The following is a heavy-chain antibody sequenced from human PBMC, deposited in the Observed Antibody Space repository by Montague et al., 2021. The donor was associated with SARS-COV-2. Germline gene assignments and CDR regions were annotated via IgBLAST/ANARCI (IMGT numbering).Heavy chain of an antibody. V-gene: IGHV2-70*01. CDR1: GFSLSTSGMC. Sequence: PALVKPTQTLTLTCTFSGFSLSTSGMCVSWIRQPPGKALEWLALIDWDDDKYYSTSLKTRLTISKDTSKNQVALTMTNMDPVDTATYYCARTYYYGSGSYYTYYFDYWGQGTLVTVSS. CDR2: IDWDDDK. J-gene: IGHJ4*02. D-gene: IGHD3-10*01. CDR3: ARTYYYGSGSYYTYYFDY.